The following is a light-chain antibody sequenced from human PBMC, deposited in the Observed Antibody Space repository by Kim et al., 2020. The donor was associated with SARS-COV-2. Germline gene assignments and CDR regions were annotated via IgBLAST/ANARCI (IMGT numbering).Light chain of an antibody. CDR2: GAS. V-gene: IGKV3-20*01. CDR3: QQYGSSRT. Sequence: WSPGEIATLSCRASQSVRSNYLAWFQQQPGQPPRLLIYGASSRATGIPDRFSGSGSGTDFTLTITRLEPEDFAVYYCQQYGSSRTFGQGTKVDIK. J-gene: IGKJ1*01. CDR1: QSVRSNY.